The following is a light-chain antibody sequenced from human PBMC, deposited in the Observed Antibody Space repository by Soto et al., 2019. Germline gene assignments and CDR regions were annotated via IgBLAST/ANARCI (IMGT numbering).Light chain of an antibody. CDR3: QQYNDWPLT. V-gene: IGKV3D-15*01. J-gene: IGKJ4*01. CDR1: QSIDSN. CDR2: GAS. Sequence: EIVMTQSPATMSVSPGNEATLYCTASQSIDSNLAWYPQKPGQTPRLLIYGASTRTTGIPARFSGSGSGTDFTLTISSPQAEDFAVYYCQQYNDWPLTFGGGTKVEIK.